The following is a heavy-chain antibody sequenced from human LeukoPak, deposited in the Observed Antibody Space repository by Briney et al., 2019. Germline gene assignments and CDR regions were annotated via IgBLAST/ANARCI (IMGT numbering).Heavy chain of an antibody. CDR3: ARVDKGYYYGMDV. V-gene: IGHV4-59*01. J-gene: IGHJ6*02. Sequence: SETLSLTCTVSGGSISSYYWSWIRQPPGKGLEWIGYIYYSGSTNYNPSLKGRVTISVDTSKNQFSLKLSSVTAADTAVYYCARVDKGYYYGMDVWGQGTTVTVSS. CDR2: IYYSGST. CDR1: GGSISSYY. D-gene: IGHD3-9*01.